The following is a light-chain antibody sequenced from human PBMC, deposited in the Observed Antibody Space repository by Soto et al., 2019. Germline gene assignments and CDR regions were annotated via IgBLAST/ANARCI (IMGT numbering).Light chain of an antibody. J-gene: IGLJ1*01. Sequence: QSVLTQPPSVSAAPGQKVTISCSGSSSNIGNNYVSWYQQLPGTAPKLLIYENNKRPSGILDRFSGSKSGTSATLGITGLQTGDEADYYCGTWDSSLSAYVFGPGTKLTVL. V-gene: IGLV1-51*02. CDR2: ENN. CDR3: GTWDSSLSAYV. CDR1: SSNIGNNY.